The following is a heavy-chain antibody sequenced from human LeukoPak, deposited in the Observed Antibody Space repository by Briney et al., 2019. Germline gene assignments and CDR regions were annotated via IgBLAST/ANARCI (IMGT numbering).Heavy chain of an antibody. D-gene: IGHD4-17*01. CDR3: ARAAYGDYLFDY. CDR1: GFTFSDHY. V-gene: IGHV3-72*01. J-gene: IGHJ4*02. Sequence: GGSLRLSCAASGFTFSDHYMDWVRQAPGKGLEWVGRTRNKANSYTTEYAASVKGRFTISRDDPKNSLYLQMNSLKTEDTAVYYCARAAYGDYLFDYWGQGTLVTVSS. CDR2: TRNKANSYTT.